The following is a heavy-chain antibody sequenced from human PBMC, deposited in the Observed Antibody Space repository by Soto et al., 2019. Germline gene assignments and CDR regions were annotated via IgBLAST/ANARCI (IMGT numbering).Heavy chain of an antibody. CDR1: GFTFSSYS. D-gene: IGHD4-17*01. CDR3: ARDWDYCDYVYWYFDL. Sequence: EGQLVESGGGLVQPGGSLRLSCAASGFTFSSYSMNWVRQAPGKGLEWLSYITSSSSTIYYADSVKGRFTISRDNAKNSLYLQMNSLRAEDTAVYYCARDWDYCDYVYWYFDLWGRGTLVTVSS. V-gene: IGHV3-48*01. CDR2: ITSSSSTI. J-gene: IGHJ2*01.